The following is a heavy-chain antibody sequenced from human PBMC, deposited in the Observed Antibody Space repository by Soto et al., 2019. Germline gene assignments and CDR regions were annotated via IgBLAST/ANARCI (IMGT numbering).Heavy chain of an antibody. CDR2: TYRTGST. Sequence: XERLALPCAVSGGSLTSNQGWTWVRQPPGQGLEWIGETYRTGSTNENPSLKSRVTISLDKSENQFSLKVTSLTAADTAVYYCESRDPGTSVDYWGQGTLVTVSS. D-gene: IGHD1-1*01. CDR1: GGSLTSNQG. V-gene: IGHV4-4*02. J-gene: IGHJ4*02. CDR3: ESRDPGTSVDY.